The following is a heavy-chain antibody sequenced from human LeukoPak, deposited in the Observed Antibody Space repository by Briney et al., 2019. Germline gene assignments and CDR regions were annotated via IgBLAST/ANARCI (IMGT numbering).Heavy chain of an antibody. CDR1: GFTVSSNY. V-gene: IGHV3-66*01. Sequence: GGSLRLSCAASGFTVSSNYMTWVRQAPGKGLEWVSVIYSGGTTHYADSVKGRFTISRDSAKNTLSLQMNSLRAEDTAVYYCARDKGHAFDIWGQGTMITVSS. CDR3: ARDKGHAFDI. J-gene: IGHJ3*02. CDR2: IYSGGTT.